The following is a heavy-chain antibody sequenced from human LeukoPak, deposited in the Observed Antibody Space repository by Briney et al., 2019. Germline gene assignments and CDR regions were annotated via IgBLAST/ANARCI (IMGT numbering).Heavy chain of an antibody. CDR3: ARDGDTSGFDY. CDR2: IYSSGRT. J-gene: IGHJ4*02. CDR1: GGSISGYY. D-gene: IGHD3-22*01. V-gene: IGHV4-59*01. Sequence: SETLSLTCTVSGGSISGYYWSWIRQPPGKGLEGIGYIYSSGRTNYNPSLKSRVTISVDTSKTQFSLKLSSVTAADTAVYYCARDGDTSGFDYWGQGTLVTVSS.